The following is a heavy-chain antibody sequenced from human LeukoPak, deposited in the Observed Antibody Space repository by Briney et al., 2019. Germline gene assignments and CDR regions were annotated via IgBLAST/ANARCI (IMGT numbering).Heavy chain of an antibody. V-gene: IGHV3-11*06. J-gene: IGHJ4*02. Sequence: GGSLRLSCAASGFTFSDYYMSWIRQAPGKGLEWISYISSSSFYTSYADSVKGRFTISRDNAKNSLYLQMNSLRAEDTAVYCCARDYRLRDFDWSDFDYWGQGALVTVSS. CDR2: ISSSSFYT. CDR3: ARDYRLRDFDWSDFDY. D-gene: IGHD3-9*01. CDR1: GFTFSDYY.